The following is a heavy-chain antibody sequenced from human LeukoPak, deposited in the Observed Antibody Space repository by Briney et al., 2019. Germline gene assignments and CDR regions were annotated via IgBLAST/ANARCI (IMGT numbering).Heavy chain of an antibody. Sequence: PSETLSLTCTVSSGSIKNSNYYWGWIRQPPGKGLEWIGSIFYDGSADYHPSLKSRVTISVDTSKNIFSLKLSSVTAADTAVYYCARGLEYSSGWYKYYYMDVWGKGTTVTVSS. CDR2: IFYDGSA. D-gene: IGHD6-19*01. V-gene: IGHV4-39*02. J-gene: IGHJ6*03. CDR3: ARGLEYSSGWYKYYYMDV. CDR1: SGSIKNSNYY.